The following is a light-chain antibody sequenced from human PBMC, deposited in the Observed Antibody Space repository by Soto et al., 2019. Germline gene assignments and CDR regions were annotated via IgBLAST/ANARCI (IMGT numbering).Light chain of an antibody. J-gene: IGLJ2*01. CDR3: TSWTTSTTMI. CDR1: SSDIGAYNF. CDR2: DVN. V-gene: IGLV2-14*03. Sequence: QSVLTQPASVSGSPGQSITISCTGTSSDIGAYNFVSWYQQHPGKAPKLMLYDVNIRPSGVSNRFSGSKSGNTASLTISGLQAEDAADYYCTSWTTSTTMIFGGGTKVTVL.